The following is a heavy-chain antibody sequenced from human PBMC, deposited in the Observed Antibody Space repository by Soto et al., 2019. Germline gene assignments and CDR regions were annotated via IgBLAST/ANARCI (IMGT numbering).Heavy chain of an antibody. Sequence: SETLSLTCTVSGGSISSGGYYWSWIRQHPGKGLEWIGYIYYSGSTYYNPSLKSRVTISVDTSKNQFSLKLSSVTAADTAVYYCARMMGGYSYAGYYYYYGMDVWGQGTTVTVSS. J-gene: IGHJ6*02. D-gene: IGHD5-18*01. CDR2: IYYSGST. V-gene: IGHV4-31*03. CDR1: GGSISSGGYY. CDR3: ARMMGGYSYAGYYYYYGMDV.